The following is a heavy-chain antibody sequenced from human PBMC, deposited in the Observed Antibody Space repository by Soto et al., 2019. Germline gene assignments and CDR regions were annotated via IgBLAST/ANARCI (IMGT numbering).Heavy chain of an antibody. V-gene: IGHV4-59*01. CDR3: ARDVYYYDSSGYEYNWFDP. CDR1: GGSISSYY. Sequence: SETLSLTCTVSGGSISSYYWSWIRQPPGKGLEWIGYIYYSGSTNYNPSLKSRVTISVDTSKNQFSLKLSSVAAADTAVYYFARDVYYYDSSGYEYNWFDPWGQGTLVTVSS. J-gene: IGHJ5*02. D-gene: IGHD3-22*01. CDR2: IYYSGST.